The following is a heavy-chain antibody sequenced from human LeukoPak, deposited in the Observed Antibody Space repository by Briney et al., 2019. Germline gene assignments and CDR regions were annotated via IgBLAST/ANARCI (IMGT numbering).Heavy chain of an antibody. Sequence: GASVKVSCKASGYTFTSYGISWVRQAPGQGLEWMGWISAYNGNTNYAQKLQGRVTMTTDTSTSTAYMELRSLRSDDTAVYYCARGALLLWFGELLSQHFDYWGQGTLVTVSS. J-gene: IGHJ4*02. CDR3: ARGALLLWFGELLSQHFDY. CDR1: GYTFTSYG. V-gene: IGHV1-18*01. D-gene: IGHD3-10*01. CDR2: ISAYNGNT.